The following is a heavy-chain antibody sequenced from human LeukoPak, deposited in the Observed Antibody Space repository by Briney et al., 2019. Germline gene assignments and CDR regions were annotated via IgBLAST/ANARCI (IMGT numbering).Heavy chain of an antibody. V-gene: IGHV3-33*01. CDR1: GFTFSSYG. J-gene: IGHJ5*02. D-gene: IGHD1-1*01. CDR2: IRYDGSNK. CDR3: ARGVERYNWFDP. Sequence: GGSLRLSCAASGFTFSSYGMHWVRQAPGKGLEWVAVIRYDGSNKYYADSVKGRFTISRDNSKNTLYLQMNSLRAEDTAVYYCARGVERYNWFDPWGQGTLVTVSS.